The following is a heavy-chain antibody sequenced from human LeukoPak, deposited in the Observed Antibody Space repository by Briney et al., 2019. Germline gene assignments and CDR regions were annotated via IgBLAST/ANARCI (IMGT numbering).Heavy chain of an antibody. V-gene: IGHV1-69-2*01. CDR3: ATTEQLVQRGYFDY. Sequence: VASVKISCKASGYTFTDYYMHWVQQAPGKGLEWMGRVDPEDGETIYAEKFQGRDTITADTSTDTACMELNSLGSEDTAVYYCATTEQLVQRGYFDYWGQGTLVTVSS. J-gene: IGHJ4*02. CDR2: VDPEDGET. CDR1: GYTFTDYY. D-gene: IGHD6-6*01.